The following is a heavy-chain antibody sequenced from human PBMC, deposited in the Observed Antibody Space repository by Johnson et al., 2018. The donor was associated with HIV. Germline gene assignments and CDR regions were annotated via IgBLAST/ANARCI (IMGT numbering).Heavy chain of an antibody. D-gene: IGHD1-26*01. J-gene: IGHJ3*02. CDR1: GFTVSSNY. V-gene: IGHV3-30-3*01. Sequence: VQLVESGGGLIQPGGSLRLSCAASGFTVSSNYMTWVRQAPGKGLEWVAVISYDGSNKYYADSVKGRFTISRDNSKNTLYLQMNSLRAEDTAVYYCARDKVDDAFDIWGQGTMVTVSS. CDR2: ISYDGSNK. CDR3: ARDKVDDAFDI.